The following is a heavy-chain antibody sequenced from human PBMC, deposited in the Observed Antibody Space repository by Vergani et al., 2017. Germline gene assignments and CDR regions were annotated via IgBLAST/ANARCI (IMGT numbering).Heavy chain of an antibody. CDR3: ALRGIAAAGSYYYYGMDV. Sequence: EVQLVESGGGLVQPGGSLRPSCAASGFTFSSYSMNWVRQAPGKGLEWVSYISSSSSTIYYADSVKGRFTISRDNAKNSLYLQMNSLRAEDTAVYYCALRGIAAAGSYYYYGMDVWGQGTTVTVSS. J-gene: IGHJ6*02. D-gene: IGHD6-13*01. V-gene: IGHV3-48*04. CDR1: GFTFSSYS. CDR2: ISSSSSTI.